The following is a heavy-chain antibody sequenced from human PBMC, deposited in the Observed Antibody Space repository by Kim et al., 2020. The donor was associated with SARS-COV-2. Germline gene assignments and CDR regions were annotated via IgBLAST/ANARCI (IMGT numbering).Heavy chain of an antibody. CDR1: GGSFSGYY. J-gene: IGHJ6*02. V-gene: IGHV4-34*01. Sequence: SETLSLTCAVYGGSFSGYYWSWIRQPPGKGLEWIGEINHSGSTNYNPSLKSRVTISVDTSKNQFSLKLSSVTAADTAVYYCARGRGPIRTYYYYGMDVWGQGTTVTVSS. CDR2: INHSGST. CDR3: ARGRGPIRTYYYYGMDV.